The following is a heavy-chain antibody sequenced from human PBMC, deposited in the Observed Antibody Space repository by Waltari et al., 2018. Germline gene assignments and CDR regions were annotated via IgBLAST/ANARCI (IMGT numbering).Heavy chain of an antibody. V-gene: IGHV4-31*03. Sequence: QVQLQESGPGLVKPLQTLSLTCTVSGGSISSGGYYWSWIRQHPGKGLEWIVNIYYSGRTVYNPAVKSRVTIAVDTAKNQFSLQLSSLTAADTAVYYCARSYLPNYYGSGSYYNFRWFDPWGQGTLVTVSS. CDR3: ARSYLPNYYGSGSYYNFRWFDP. CDR1: GGSISSGGYY. D-gene: IGHD3-10*01. J-gene: IGHJ5*02. CDR2: IYYSGRT.